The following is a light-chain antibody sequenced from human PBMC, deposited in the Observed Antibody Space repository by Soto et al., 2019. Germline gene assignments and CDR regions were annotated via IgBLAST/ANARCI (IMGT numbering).Light chain of an antibody. CDR1: NSDVGGYNF. Sequence: QSALTQPRSVSGSPGQSVTISCTGTNSDVGGYNFVSWYQQLPGKAPKLMISAVSQRPSGVPDRFSGSTSGNTASLTISGLQADAEADYFCCSYTASDIWVFAGGTK. CDR3: CSYTASDIWV. J-gene: IGLJ3*02. V-gene: IGLV2-11*01. CDR2: AVS.